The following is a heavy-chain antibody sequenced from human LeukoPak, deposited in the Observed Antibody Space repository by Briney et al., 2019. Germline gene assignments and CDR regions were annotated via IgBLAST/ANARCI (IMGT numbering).Heavy chain of an antibody. CDR3: ARDRVAYSLSGYYGSDFDY. D-gene: IGHD3-22*01. Sequence: GGSLRLSCAASGFTFSSYGRHWVRQAPGKGLEWVGVIWYDGSNKYYADSVKGRFTISRGNSKNTLYLQMDSLRAEDTAMYYCARDRVAYSLSGYYGSDFDYWGEGALVTVSS. J-gene: IGHJ4*02. CDR1: GFTFSSYG. V-gene: IGHV3-33*01. CDR2: IWYDGSNK.